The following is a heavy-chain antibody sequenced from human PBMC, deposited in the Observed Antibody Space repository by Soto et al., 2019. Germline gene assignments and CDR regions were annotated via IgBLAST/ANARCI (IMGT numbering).Heavy chain of an antibody. J-gene: IGHJ6*02. V-gene: IGHV3-23*01. CDR1: GFTFSSYA. CDR2: ISGSGGST. CDR3: ANPTGEGIWFGELLGYYYYYGMDV. Sequence: PGGSLRLSCAASGFTFSSYAMSWVRQAPGKGLEWVSAISGSGGSTYYADSVKGRFTISRDNSKNTLYLQMNSLRAEDTAVYYCANPTGEGIWFGELLGYYYYYGMDVWGQGTTVTVSS. D-gene: IGHD3-10*01.